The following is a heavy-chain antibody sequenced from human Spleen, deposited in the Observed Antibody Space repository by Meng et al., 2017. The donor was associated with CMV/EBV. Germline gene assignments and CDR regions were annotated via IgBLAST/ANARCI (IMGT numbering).Heavy chain of an antibody. CDR2: IKEDGSQT. J-gene: IGHJ5*02. D-gene: IGHD6-13*01. CDR1: GGSFSGYY. Sequence: ETLSLTCAVYGGSFSGYYWSWIRQPPGKGLEWVANIKEDGSQTYYVDSVKGRFTISRDNAKNLLYLQMISLRAEDTAIYYCAKQLTGAAAWWFDPWGQGTLVTVSS. CDR3: AKQLTGAAAWWFDP. V-gene: IGHV3-7*01.